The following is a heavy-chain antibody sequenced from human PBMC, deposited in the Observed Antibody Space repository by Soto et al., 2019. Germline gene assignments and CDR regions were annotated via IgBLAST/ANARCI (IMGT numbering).Heavy chain of an antibody. D-gene: IGHD4-17*01. Sequence: ASMKVSCKASGYMFTSYAIHWVRQAPGQRLEWMGWINAGDGNTQYSQKYQDRVTITRDTSATTVYMDLSRLRSEDTAVYYCARDGGRTTVVTPGASYKYGMDVWGQGTTVTVSS. CDR3: ARDGGRTTVVTPGASYKYGMDV. CDR2: INAGDGNT. J-gene: IGHJ6*02. CDR1: GYMFTSYA. V-gene: IGHV1-3*01.